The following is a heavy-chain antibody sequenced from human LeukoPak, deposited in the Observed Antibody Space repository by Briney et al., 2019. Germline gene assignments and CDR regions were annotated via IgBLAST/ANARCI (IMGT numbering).Heavy chain of an antibody. J-gene: IGHJ6*03. CDR3: ARDGYNSEDSAWGDYYYMDV. D-gene: IGHD5-24*01. V-gene: IGHV4-59*01. Sequence: SETLSLTCTVSGGSISSYYWSWIRQPPGEGLEWIGYIYYSGSTNYNPSLKSRVTISVDTSKNQFSLKLSSVTAADTAVYYCARDGYNSEDSAWGDYYYMDVWGKGTTVTISS. CDR2: IYYSGST. CDR1: GGSISSYY.